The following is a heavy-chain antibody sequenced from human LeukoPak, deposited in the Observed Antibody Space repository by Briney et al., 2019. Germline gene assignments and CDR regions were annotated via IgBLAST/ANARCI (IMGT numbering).Heavy chain of an antibody. CDR3: ARVGSGSFDY. CDR2: SYYSGST. Sequence: PSETLSFTCSVSGGSISTYYWSWIRQPPGQGLEWIGYSYYSGSTNSNPSLKSRVTISVDTSKNQFSLKLNSVTAADTAVYYCARVGSGSFDYWGQGTLVTVSS. CDR1: GGSISTYY. D-gene: IGHD6-19*01. V-gene: IGHV4-59*01. J-gene: IGHJ4*02.